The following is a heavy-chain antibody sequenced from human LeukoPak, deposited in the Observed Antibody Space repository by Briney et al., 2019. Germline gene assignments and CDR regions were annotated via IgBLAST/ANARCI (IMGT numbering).Heavy chain of an antibody. CDR1: GFTITSWS. CDR3: TYLRTPYYNDKWVDP. CDR2: ISSGASPI. V-gene: IGHV3-48*04. D-gene: IGHD3/OR15-3a*01. J-gene: IGHJ5*02. Sequence: PGGSLRLTCAVSGFTITSWSMNWVRQAPGKGLEWLSYISSGASPIYYADSVKGRFTISRDDAKNLVYLQMNSLRAEDTAVYYCTYLRTPYYNDKWVDPWGQGALVTVSS.